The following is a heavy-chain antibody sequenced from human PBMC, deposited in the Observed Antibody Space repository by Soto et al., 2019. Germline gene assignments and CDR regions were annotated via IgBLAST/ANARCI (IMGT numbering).Heavy chain of an antibody. CDR3: TRDRPGPQHYFDY. Sequence: EVRLVESGGGLVQPGGSLRLSCAASGFIFDSDWLHWVRQPPGKGLEWVSRINTDGTDTSYADSVTGRFTISRDNARNTLYLQMNNLRAEDTAMYDCTRDRPGPQHYFDYWGQGNVVTVSS. CDR2: INTDGTDT. CDR1: GFIFDSDW. D-gene: IGHD6-6*01. V-gene: IGHV3-74*01. J-gene: IGHJ4*02.